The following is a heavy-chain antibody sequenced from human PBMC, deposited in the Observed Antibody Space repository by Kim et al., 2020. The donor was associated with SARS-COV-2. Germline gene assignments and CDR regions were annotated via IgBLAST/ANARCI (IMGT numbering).Heavy chain of an antibody. CDR2: INTDGKTT. J-gene: IGHJ4*02. V-gene: IGHV3-74*03. Sequence: GGSLRLSCSTSGFPFSTYWMHWVRQAPGKGLVWVSRINTDGKTTTYADSVKGRFIVSRDNAKNTVSLQMHDLREDDTGVYYCVRAEQSSFANWGQGSLVIVSS. D-gene: IGHD6-19*01. CDR3: VRAEQSSFAN. CDR1: GFPFSTYW.